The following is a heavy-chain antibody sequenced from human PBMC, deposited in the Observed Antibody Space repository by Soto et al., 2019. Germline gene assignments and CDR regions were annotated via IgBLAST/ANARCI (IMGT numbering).Heavy chain of an antibody. V-gene: IGHV4-39*01. D-gene: IGHD5-18*01. J-gene: IGHJ4*02. CDR1: GGSVSVTSHY. CDR2: IYYSGTT. CDR3: ARKSYNYGSCEN. Sequence: QQQLQESDPGLVKPSGTLSLTCTVSGGSVSVTSHYWCWIRQPPGQGQQWIASIYYSGTTYYNPSLKSQPTISIDTSKNQFSLRLTSVTADDTAFYYCARKSYNYGSCENWGRRTLVTDSS.